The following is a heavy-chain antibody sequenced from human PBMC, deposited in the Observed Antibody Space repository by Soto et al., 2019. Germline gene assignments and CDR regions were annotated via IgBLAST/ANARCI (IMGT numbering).Heavy chain of an antibody. CDR1: GYTFTTFW. Sequence: PGESLKVSCTGFGYTFTTFWISWVRQMPGRGLEWMGRIDPRDSYTNYSPSFQGHVTISVDKSISTAYLQWGSLKASDTAMYYCARLYCSSPTCHSLFDPWAQAILVTVSS. J-gene: IGHJ5*02. D-gene: IGHD2-2*01. CDR3: ARLYCSSPTCHSLFDP. CDR2: IDPRDSYT. V-gene: IGHV5-10-1*01.